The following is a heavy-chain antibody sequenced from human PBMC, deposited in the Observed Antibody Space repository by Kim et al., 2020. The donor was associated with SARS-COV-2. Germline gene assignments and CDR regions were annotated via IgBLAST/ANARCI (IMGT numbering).Heavy chain of an antibody. J-gene: IGHJ4*02. CDR2: INHSGST. CDR1: GGSFSGYY. D-gene: IGHD5-12*01. CDR3: ARKLPHATIDY. Sequence: SETLSLTCAVYGGSFSGYYWSWIRQPPGKGLEWIGEINHSGSTNYNPSLKSRVTISVDTSKNQFSLKLSSVTAADTAVYYCARKLPHATIDYWGQGTLVTVSS. V-gene: IGHV4-34*01.